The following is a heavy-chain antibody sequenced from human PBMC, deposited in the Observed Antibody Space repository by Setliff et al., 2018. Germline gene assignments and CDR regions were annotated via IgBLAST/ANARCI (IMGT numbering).Heavy chain of an antibody. CDR3: VREGVDSRSSTDYRYYMDV. Sequence: SVKVSCKASGGTFSSYGISWVRQAPGQGLEWMGGAIPIFGTTDYAQKFRGRVTIITDESTGTAFMQLSSLRSEDTAVYYCVREGVDSRSSTDYRYYMDVWGKGTTVTVSS. CDR1: GGTFSSYG. D-gene: IGHD3-22*01. CDR2: AIPIFGTT. V-gene: IGHV1-69*05. J-gene: IGHJ6*03.